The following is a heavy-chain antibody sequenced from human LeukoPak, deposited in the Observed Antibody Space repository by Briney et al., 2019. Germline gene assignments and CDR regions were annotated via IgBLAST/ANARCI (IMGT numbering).Heavy chain of an antibody. Sequence: ASVKVSCKASGYTFTNCSVTWGRQAPGQGLEWMGWISAYNGNTNYAQNLHGRVAMTTDTSTNTAYMELRSLGSDDTAVYYCARSGPLEGYGGYVGDGSDYWGQGTLVTVSS. CDR1: GYTFTNCS. J-gene: IGHJ4*02. D-gene: IGHD4-17*01. CDR3: ARSGPLEGYGGYVGDGSDY. CDR2: ISAYNGNT. V-gene: IGHV1-18*01.